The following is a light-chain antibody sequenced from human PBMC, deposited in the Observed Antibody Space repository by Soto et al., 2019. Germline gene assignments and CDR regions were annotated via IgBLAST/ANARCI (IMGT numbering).Light chain of an antibody. V-gene: IGKV3D-20*01. J-gene: IGKJ5*01. Sequence: EIVLTQYPATLSLSPGERATLSCGASQSVSSSYLAWYQQKPGLAPRLLIYDASSRATGIPDRFSGSGSGTNFTLTISRLEPEDFAVDYCQQYRSSLRTLPIIFGQGTLLEIK. CDR2: DAS. CDR3: QQYRSSLRTLPII. CDR1: QSVSSSY.